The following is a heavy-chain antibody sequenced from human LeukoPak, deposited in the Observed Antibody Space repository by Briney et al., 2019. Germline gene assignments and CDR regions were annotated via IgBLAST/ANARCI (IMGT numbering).Heavy chain of an antibody. CDR1: GFTFSSYS. CDR3: AGNSDFWSGYFAI. V-gene: IGHV3-48*04. J-gene: IGHJ4*02. Sequence: GGSLKLSCAASGFTFSSYSMNWVRQAPGKGLEWVSYISTSSSTIYYADSVKGRFTISRDNAKNSMYLQMNSLRGEDTAVYYCAGNSDFWSGYFAIWGQGTVVTVSS. D-gene: IGHD3-3*01. CDR2: ISTSSSTI.